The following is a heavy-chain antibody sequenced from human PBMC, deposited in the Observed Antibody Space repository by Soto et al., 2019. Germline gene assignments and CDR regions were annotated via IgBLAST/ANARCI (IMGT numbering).Heavy chain of an antibody. CDR3: ARRGGGYGSGSYGRKKGFDY. CDR1: GGSFSGYY. CDR2: INHSGST. D-gene: IGHD3-10*01. J-gene: IGHJ4*02. V-gene: IGHV4-34*01. Sequence: SETLSLTCAVYGGSFSGYYWSWIRQPPGKGLEWIGEINHSGSTNYNPSLKSRVTISVDTSKNQFSLKLSSVTAADTAVYYCARRGGGYGSGSYGRKKGFDYWGQGTLVTVSS.